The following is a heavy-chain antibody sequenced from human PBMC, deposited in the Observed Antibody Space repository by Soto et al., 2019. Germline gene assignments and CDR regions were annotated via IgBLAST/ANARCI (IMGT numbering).Heavy chain of an antibody. CDR2: IWNDGSNE. CDR1: GFPFRSYG. D-gene: IGHD3-22*01. Sequence: GGSLRLSCEGSGFPFRSYGIHWVRQAPGKGLEWLAIIWNDGSNEYYADSVKGRFTISRDNSKNTVYLQVTNLRAEDTAVYFCDRDQTDSGGYSDSWGQGTLVTLSS. J-gene: IGHJ5*01. V-gene: IGHV3-33*01. CDR3: DRDQTDSGGYSDS.